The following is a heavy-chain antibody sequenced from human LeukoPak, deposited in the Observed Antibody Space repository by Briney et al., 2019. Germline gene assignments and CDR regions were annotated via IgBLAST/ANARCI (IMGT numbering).Heavy chain of an antibody. CDR2: IYYSGSA. Sequence: SETLSLTCTVSGGSISSYYWSWIRQPQGKGLEWIGYIYYSGSANYNPSLKSRVTISVDTSKNQFSLKLSSVTAADTAVYYCARTGYGDYSFYYWGQGTLVTVSS. CDR1: GGSISSYY. J-gene: IGHJ4*02. CDR3: ARTGYGDYSFYY. D-gene: IGHD4-17*01. V-gene: IGHV4-59*12.